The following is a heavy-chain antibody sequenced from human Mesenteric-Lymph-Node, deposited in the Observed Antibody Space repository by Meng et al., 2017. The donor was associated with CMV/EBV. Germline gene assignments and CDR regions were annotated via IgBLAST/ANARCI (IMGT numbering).Heavy chain of an antibody. J-gene: IGHJ6*02. CDR3: ARDCGGDNCYSGMDV. Sequence: GGSLRLSCVASGFSFSSYSMNWVRQAPGKGLEWVSSISESTTYTYYVDSVKGRFTISRDKAKSALFLQMDSLRVEDTAMYYCARDCGGDNCYSGMDVWGLGTTVTVSS. V-gene: IGHV3-21*01. CDR2: ISESTTYT. D-gene: IGHD2-21*01. CDR1: GFSFSSYS.